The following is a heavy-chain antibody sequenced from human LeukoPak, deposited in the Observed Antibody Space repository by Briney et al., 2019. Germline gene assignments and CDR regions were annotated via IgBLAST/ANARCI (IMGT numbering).Heavy chain of an antibody. V-gene: IGHV3-74*01. Sequence: PGGSLRLSCVASGITFTGNWHWVRQAPGKGLVWVSLIRSDGSSTSYADSVKGRFTISRDSAKNTLYLQMNSLGVEDTAVYYCSPIGAGYWGQGTLVTVSS. D-gene: IGHD4/OR15-4a*01. CDR1: GITFTGNW. CDR3: SPIGAGY. J-gene: IGHJ4*02. CDR2: IRSDGSST.